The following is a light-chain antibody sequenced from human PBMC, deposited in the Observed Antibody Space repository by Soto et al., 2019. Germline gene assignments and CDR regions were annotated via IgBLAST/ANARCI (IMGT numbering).Light chain of an antibody. Sequence: EIVLTQSPGTLSLSPGEGATLSCRASQSVRSSYLAWYQQKPGQAPRLLIYGASSRATGIPDRLSGSGSGTDFTLTISRPEPEDFAVYYCQQYGDSPLFGPGTKVDIK. CDR2: GAS. CDR3: QQYGDSPL. CDR1: QSVRSSY. J-gene: IGKJ3*01. V-gene: IGKV3-20*01.